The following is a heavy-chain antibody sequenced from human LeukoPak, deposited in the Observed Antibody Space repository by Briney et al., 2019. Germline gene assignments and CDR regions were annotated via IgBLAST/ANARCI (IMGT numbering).Heavy chain of an antibody. CDR1: LFTFGYYV. J-gene: IGHJ4*02. Sequence: ALRLSRTACLFTFGYYVMSWFRPAPGRGGEGVGFISSKAYGETTEDAASVKSRFTISRDDSKMITYRQMNSVKSEDTAVYYCTRDYDLAIWGQGTLVTVSS. CDR2: ISSKAYGETT. V-gene: IGHV3-49*03. CDR3: TRDYDLAI. D-gene: IGHD3-3*01.